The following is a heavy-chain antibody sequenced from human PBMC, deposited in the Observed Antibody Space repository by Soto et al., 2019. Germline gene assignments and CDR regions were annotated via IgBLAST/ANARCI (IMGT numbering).Heavy chain of an antibody. V-gene: IGHV4-59*01. Sequence: SETLSLTCAVSGGSISSYYWSWIRQPPGKGLEWIGYICYSGSTNYNPSLKSRVTISVDTSKNQFSLKLSSVTAADTAVYYCTRSGRHDYGDANFDYWGQGTLVTVSS. CDR2: ICYSGST. CDR1: GGSISSYY. CDR3: TRSGRHDYGDANFDY. J-gene: IGHJ4*02. D-gene: IGHD4-17*01.